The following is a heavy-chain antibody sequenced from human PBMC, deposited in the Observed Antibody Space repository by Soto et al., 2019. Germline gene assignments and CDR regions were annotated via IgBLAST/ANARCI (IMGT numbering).Heavy chain of an antibody. CDR3: ARVASGSYYSEFDY. J-gene: IGHJ4*02. Sequence: PGGSLRLSCAASGFTFSSYAMHWVRQAPGKGLEWVAVISYDGSNKYYADSVKGRFTISRDNSKNTLYLQMNSLRAEDTAVYYCARVASGSYYSEFDYWGQGTLVTVSS. V-gene: IGHV3-30-3*01. CDR2: ISYDGSNK. D-gene: IGHD3-10*01. CDR1: GFTFSSYA.